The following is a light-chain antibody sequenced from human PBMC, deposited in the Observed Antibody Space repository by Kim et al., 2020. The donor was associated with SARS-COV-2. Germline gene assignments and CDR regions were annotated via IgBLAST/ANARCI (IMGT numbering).Light chain of an antibody. CDR2: GDN. CDR3: QSLDSSLGGRV. V-gene: IGLV1-40*01. Sequence: QSVLTQPPSVAGAPGQRVTISCTGSRSNVGAGYELHWYQQLPGTAPKLLIYGDNNPPSVFPDRFSGTNSGNSASLAITGLQAEDEAEYYCQSLDSSLGGRVFGGGTKLTVL. CDR1: RSNVGAGYE. J-gene: IGLJ3*02.